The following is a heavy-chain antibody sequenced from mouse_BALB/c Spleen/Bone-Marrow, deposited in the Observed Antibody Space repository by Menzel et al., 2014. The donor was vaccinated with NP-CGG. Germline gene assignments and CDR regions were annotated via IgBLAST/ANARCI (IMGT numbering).Heavy chain of an antibody. J-gene: IGHJ4*01. D-gene: IGHD2-12*01. CDR1: GYSFTGYN. CDR2: IDPYYDGP. V-gene: IGHV1S135*01. CDR3: ARNYRYDDYAMDY. Sequence: EDQLQQSGPELEQPGASVKISCKASGYSFTGYNMNWVKQSNGKSLEWIGNIDPYYDGPSYSQKFRGKATLTVDKSFSTAYMELKSLTSEDSAIYYCARNYRYDDYAMDYWGQGTSANISS.